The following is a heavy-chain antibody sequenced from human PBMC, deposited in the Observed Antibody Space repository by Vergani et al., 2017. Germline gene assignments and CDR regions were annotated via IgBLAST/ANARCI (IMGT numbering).Heavy chain of an antibody. CDR2: IDAKGNS. V-gene: IGHV4-61*02. Sequence: QAQLQESGPRLVKPSQTLSLTCSFSGGSLDIHSQTWGWIRQPAGEGLAWIGLIDAKGNSNFSPSLECRVTMSADASRGRFSLNLRSVTTSDTAVYYCVRVLHTSYILGAFDIWGQGIKVTVSS. J-gene: IGHJ3*02. D-gene: IGHD2-21*01. CDR3: VRVLHTSYILGAFDI. CDR1: GGSLDIHSQT.